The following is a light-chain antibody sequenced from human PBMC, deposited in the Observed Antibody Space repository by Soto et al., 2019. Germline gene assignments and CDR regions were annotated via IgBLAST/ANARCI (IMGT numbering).Light chain of an antibody. CDR2: DAS. Sequence: EIVLTQSPATVSLSPGERATLSCRASQSVSSYLAWYQQKPGQAPRLLIYDASNRATGIPARFSGSGSGTDFTLTISSLEPEDFAVYYCQQRSNWSFTFGPGTKVDIK. CDR1: QSVSSY. V-gene: IGKV3-11*01. CDR3: QQRSNWSFT. J-gene: IGKJ3*01.